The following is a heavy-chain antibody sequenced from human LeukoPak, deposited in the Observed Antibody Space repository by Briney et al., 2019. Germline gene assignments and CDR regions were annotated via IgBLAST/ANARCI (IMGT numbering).Heavy chain of an antibody. D-gene: IGHD5-12*01. V-gene: IGHV3-30*18. Sequence: GGSLGLSCAASGFTFSSYGMHWVRQAPGKGLEWVAVISYDGSNKYYADSVKGRFTIPRDNSKNTLYLQMNSLRAEDTAVYYCAKDGVATIMGGYFDYWGQGTLVTVSS. J-gene: IGHJ4*02. CDR2: ISYDGSNK. CDR1: GFTFSSYG. CDR3: AKDGVATIMGGYFDY.